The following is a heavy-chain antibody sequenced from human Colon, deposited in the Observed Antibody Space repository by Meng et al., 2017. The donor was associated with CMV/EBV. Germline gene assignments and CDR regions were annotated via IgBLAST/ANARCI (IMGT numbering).Heavy chain of an antibody. Sequence: ASVKVSCKASGYTFTSYGINWVRQAPGQGLEWMGWINPNSGGTNYAQKFHGRVTMTRDTSISTAYMELSRLRSDDTAVYYCVQLLGIDYWGQGTLVTVSS. CDR1: GYTFTSYG. CDR2: INPNSGGT. J-gene: IGHJ4*02. D-gene: IGHD2-2*01. V-gene: IGHV1-2*02. CDR3: VQLLGIDY.